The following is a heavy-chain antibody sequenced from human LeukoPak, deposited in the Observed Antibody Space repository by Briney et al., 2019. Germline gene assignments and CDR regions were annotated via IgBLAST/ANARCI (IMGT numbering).Heavy chain of an antibody. J-gene: IGHJ4*02. Sequence: ASVKVSCKASGGTFSSYAISWVRQAPGQGLEWMGGIIPIFGTANYAQKFQGRVTITADKSTSTAYMELRSLRSDDTAVYYCARGSRGYDFWSGGDYWGQGTLVTVSS. CDR3: ARGSRGYDFWSGGDY. CDR2: IIPIFGTA. D-gene: IGHD3-3*01. CDR1: GGTFSSYA. V-gene: IGHV1-69*06.